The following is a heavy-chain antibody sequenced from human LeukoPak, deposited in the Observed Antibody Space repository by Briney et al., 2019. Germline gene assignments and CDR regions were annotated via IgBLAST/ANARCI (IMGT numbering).Heavy chain of an antibody. J-gene: IGHJ4*02. CDR3: ARDHDSLGY. V-gene: IGHV3-11*01. CDR2: ISDSGSTI. Sequence: GGSLRLSCAASGFMFSDHYMSWILQAAGKGLEWISYISDSGSTIYYADSVKGRFTISRDNAKKSLFLQMNRLRADDTAVYYCARDHDSLGYWGQGTLVTVSS. CDR1: GFMFSDHY. D-gene: IGHD2-15*01.